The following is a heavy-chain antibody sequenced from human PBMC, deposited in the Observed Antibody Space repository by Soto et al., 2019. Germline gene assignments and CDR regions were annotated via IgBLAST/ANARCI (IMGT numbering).Heavy chain of an antibody. CDR3: ARGTITMVRGVIPLSLYGMDV. J-gene: IGHJ6*02. Sequence: SVEVSCKDSGGTYSSYAMSWVQQANGQGLEWMGGIIPIFGTANYAQKFQGRVTITADESTSTAYMELSSLRSEDTAVYYCARGTITMVRGVIPLSLYGMDVCGQGST. CDR2: IIPIFGTA. V-gene: IGHV1-69*13. CDR1: GGTYSSYA. D-gene: IGHD3-10*01.